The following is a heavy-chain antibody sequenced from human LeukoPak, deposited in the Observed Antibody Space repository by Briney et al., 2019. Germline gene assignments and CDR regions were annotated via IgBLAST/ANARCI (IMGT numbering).Heavy chain of an antibody. CDR3: ARGYCGGDCSTRYWYFDL. V-gene: IGHV3-13*05. J-gene: IGHJ2*01. Sequence: GGSLRLSCAASGFTFSSKDMHWVRHATGKGLEWVSAIGTAGDPYYPGSVKGRFTISRDNAKNSLYLQMNSLRAGDTAVYYCARGYCGGDCSTRYWYFDLWGRGTLVTVSS. CDR1: GFTFSSKD. D-gene: IGHD2-21*02. CDR2: IGTAGDP.